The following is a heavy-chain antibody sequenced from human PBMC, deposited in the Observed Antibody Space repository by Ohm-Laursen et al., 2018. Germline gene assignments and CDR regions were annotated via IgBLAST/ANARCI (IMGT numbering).Heavy chain of an antibody. CDR3: TRDRAGSFDY. D-gene: IGHD3-10*01. V-gene: IGHV4-39*02. J-gene: IGHJ4*02. CDR1: GGSISSSSYY. CDR2: IHHTGTT. Sequence: SDTLSLTCIVSGGSISSSSYYWGWIRQPPGGGLEYIGGIHHTGTTYHNPSLKSRLSISVDASKNHFSLKLRSLTAADTAMYFCTRDRAGSFDYWGQGIRVIVSS.